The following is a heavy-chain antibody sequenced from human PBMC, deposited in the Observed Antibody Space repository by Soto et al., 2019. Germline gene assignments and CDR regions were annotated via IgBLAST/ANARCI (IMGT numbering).Heavy chain of an antibody. V-gene: IGHV4-39*01. J-gene: IGHJ4*02. Sequence: PSETLSLTCTVSGCSISSSSYYWGWIRQPPGKGLEWIGSIYYSGSTYYNPSLKSRVTISVDTSKNQFSLKLSSVTAPDTAVYYCAPRRTNYFDYWGQGTLVSVSS. D-gene: IGHD1-1*01. CDR2: IYYSGST. CDR3: APRRTNYFDY. CDR1: GCSISSSSYY.